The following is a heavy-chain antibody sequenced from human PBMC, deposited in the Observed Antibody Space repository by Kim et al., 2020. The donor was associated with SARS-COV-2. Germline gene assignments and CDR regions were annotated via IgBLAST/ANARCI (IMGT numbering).Heavy chain of an antibody. CDR3: ARDRIDYDILTGYYGPDAFDI. D-gene: IGHD3-9*01. CDR1: GFTVSSNY. CDR2: IYSGGST. Sequence: GGSLRLSCAASGFTVSSNYMNWVRQAPGKGLEWVSVIYSGGSTYYADSVKGRFTISRDNSKNTLYLQMNSLRAEDTAVYYCARDRIDYDILTGYYGPDAFDIWGQGTRVTVSS. V-gene: IGHV3-66*01. J-gene: IGHJ3*02.